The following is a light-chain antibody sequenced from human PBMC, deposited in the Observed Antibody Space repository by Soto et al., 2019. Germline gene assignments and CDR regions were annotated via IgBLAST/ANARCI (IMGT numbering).Light chain of an antibody. V-gene: IGLV2-23*02. CDR1: NSDIGNYNI. Sequence: QSVLTQPASVSGSPGQSITISCTGSNSDIGNYNIVSWYQQHPDKAPQLIIYEVTKRPSGVSNRLSGSKSGNTASLTISGLQAEDEGDYHCCSYAGSNVFGVGTGTKV. CDR3: CSYAGSNVFG. J-gene: IGLJ1*01. CDR2: EVT.